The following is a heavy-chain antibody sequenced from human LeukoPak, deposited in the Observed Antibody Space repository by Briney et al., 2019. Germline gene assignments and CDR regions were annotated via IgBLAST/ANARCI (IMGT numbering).Heavy chain of an antibody. CDR3: ARDRTPRYCSGGSCYAPGYYYGMDV. V-gene: IGHV3-48*03. CDR2: ISSSGSTI. J-gene: IGHJ6*02. CDR1: GFTFSSYE. D-gene: IGHD2-15*01. Sequence: PGRSLRLSCAASGFTFSSYEMNWVRQAPGKGLEWVSYISSSGSTIYYADSVKGRFTISRDNAKNSLYLQMNSLRAEDTAVYYCARDRTPRYCSGGSCYAPGYYYGMDVWGQGTTVTVSS.